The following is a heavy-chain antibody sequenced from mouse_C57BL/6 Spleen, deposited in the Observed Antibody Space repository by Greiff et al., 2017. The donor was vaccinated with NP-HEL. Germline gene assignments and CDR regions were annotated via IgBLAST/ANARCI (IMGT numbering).Heavy chain of an antibody. CDR2: IDPSDSYT. CDR1: GYTFTSYW. Sequence: QVQLQQSGAELVKPGASVKLSCKASGYTFTSYWMQWVKQRPGQGLEWIGEIDPSDSYTNYNQKFKGKATLTVDTSSSTAYMQLSSLTSEDSAVYYCASGNYYSNYDGFAYWGQGTLVTVSA. D-gene: IGHD2-5*01. J-gene: IGHJ3*01. CDR3: ASGNYYSNYDGFAY. V-gene: IGHV1-50*01.